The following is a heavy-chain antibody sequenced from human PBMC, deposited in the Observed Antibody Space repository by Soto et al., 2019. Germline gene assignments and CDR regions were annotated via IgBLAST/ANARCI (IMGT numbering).Heavy chain of an antibody. Sequence: SETLSLTCTVSGGSISSSSYYWGWIRQPPGKGLEWIGSIYYSGSTYYNPSLKSRVTISVDTSKNQFSLKLSSVTAAHTAVYYCARHGIGSGSFPLDYWGQGTLVTVSS. J-gene: IGHJ4*02. CDR1: GGSISSSSYY. CDR3: ARHGIGSGSFPLDY. V-gene: IGHV4-39*01. CDR2: IYYSGST. D-gene: IGHD3-10*01.